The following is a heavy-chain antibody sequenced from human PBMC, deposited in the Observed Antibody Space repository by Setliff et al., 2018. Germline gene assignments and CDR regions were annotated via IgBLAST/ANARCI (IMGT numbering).Heavy chain of an antibody. J-gene: IGHJ4*02. V-gene: IGHV4-61*08. CDR2: IYYSGST. Sequence: NPSETLSLTCTVSGGSISSGGYYWSWIRQHPGKGLEWIGYIYYSGSTNYNPSLKSRVTISVDTSKNQFSLKLSSVTAADTAVYYCARDLPKYSSSSVDNYFDYWGQGTLVTVSS. CDR1: GGSISSGGYY. D-gene: IGHD6-6*01. CDR3: ARDLPKYSSSSVDNYFDY.